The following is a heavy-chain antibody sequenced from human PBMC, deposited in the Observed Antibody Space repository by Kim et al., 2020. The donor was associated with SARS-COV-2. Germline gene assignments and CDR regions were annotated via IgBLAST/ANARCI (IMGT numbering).Heavy chain of an antibody. CDR2: IYHSGST. V-gene: IGHV4-30-2*01. J-gene: IGHJ3*02. CDR1: GGSISSGGYS. CDR3: ARAPYCGGDCLPGGAFDI. D-gene: IGHD2-21*02. Sequence: SETLSLTCAVSGGSISSGGYSWSWIRQPPGKGLEWIGYIYHSGSTYYNPSLKSRVTISVDRSKNQFSLKLSSVTAADTAVYYCARAPYCGGDCLPGGAFDIWGQGTMVTVSS.